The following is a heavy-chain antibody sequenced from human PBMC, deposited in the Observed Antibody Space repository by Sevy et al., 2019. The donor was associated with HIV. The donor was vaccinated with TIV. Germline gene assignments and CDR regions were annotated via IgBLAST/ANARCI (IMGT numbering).Heavy chain of an antibody. Sequence: GGSLRLSCAASGFTFSKAWMTWVRQAPGKGLEWVGRIKSRADGGTTDYAAPVKGRFSISRDDSKNTLYLQMNSLKIEDTAVYYCTTKGDFWSGYQFFEYWGQGTLVIVSS. CDR2: IKSRADGGTT. V-gene: IGHV3-15*01. J-gene: IGHJ4*02. CDR1: GFTFSKAW. D-gene: IGHD3-3*01. CDR3: TTKGDFWSGYQFFEY.